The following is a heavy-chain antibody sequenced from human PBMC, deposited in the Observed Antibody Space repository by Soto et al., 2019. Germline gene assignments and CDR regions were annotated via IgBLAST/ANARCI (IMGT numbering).Heavy chain of an antibody. V-gene: IGHV1-18*01. CDR3: AKGSSYTFDI. J-gene: IGHJ3*02. CDR1: GYTFTTYG. Sequence: QVQLVQSGAEVKKPGASVKVSCKASGYTFTTYGISWVRQAPGQGLEWMGWISAYNGNTNSAQKVQGRVTMTTDTSASTAKMKLRSLRSDDTAVYYCAKGSSYTFDIWGQGTMVTVSS. CDR2: ISAYNGNT. D-gene: IGHD3-22*01.